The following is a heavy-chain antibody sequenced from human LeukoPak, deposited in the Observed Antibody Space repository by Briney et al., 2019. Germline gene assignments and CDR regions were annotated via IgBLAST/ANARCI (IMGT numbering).Heavy chain of an antibody. CDR1: GDSVSRSDSY. Sequence: SETLSLTCSVSGDSVSRSDSYWDWIRQPPGKGLEWIGTIYYSGKTYYSPSLKSRVTMSVDPSNNQFSLTLRSVTAADTALYYCARRRYYDGSGYLEWGQGTLLSVSS. D-gene: IGHD3-22*01. V-gene: IGHV4-39*01. CDR2: IYYSGKT. J-gene: IGHJ1*01. CDR3: ARRRYYDGSGYLE.